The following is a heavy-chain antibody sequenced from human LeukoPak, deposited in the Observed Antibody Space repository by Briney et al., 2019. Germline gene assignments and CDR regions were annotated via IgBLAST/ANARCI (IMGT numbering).Heavy chain of an antibody. CDR2: ISNSGTII. Sequence: GGSLRLSCAASGFTFSDYYMSWIRQAPGKGLEWVSCISNSGTIIYNADSVKGRFTTSRDNAKNSLYLQMNSLRAEDTAVYYCAELGITMIGGVWGKGTTVTISS. V-gene: IGHV3-11*04. CDR1: GFTFSDYY. J-gene: IGHJ6*04. CDR3: AELGITMIGGV. D-gene: IGHD3-10*02.